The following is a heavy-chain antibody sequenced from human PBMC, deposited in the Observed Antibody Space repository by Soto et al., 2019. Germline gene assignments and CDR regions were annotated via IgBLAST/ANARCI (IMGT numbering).Heavy chain of an antibody. CDR2: IRSSSSYI. CDR3: ARDYGSGFDP. J-gene: IGHJ5*02. Sequence: KPGGSLRLSCAASGFSFSSYSMNWVRQAPGKGLEWVSSIRSSSSYIYYADSVKGRFTISRDNAKNSLYLQMNSLRAEDTAVYYCARDYGSGFDPWGQGTLVTVSS. D-gene: IGHD3-10*01. V-gene: IGHV3-21*06. CDR1: GFSFSSYS.